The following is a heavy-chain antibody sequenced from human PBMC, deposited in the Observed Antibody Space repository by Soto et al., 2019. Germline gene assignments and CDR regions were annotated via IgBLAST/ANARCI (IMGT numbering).Heavy chain of an antibody. J-gene: IGHJ4*01. CDR2: VSAYNGER. V-gene: IGHV1-18*01. CDR3: SRGTIIPASGDY. CDR1: GYTFTNYG. D-gene: IGHD3-3*01. Sequence: QVQLVQSGAEVKQPGASVKVSCKASGYTFTNYGINWVRQAPGQGLEWLGWVSAYNGERRYAQRVQARVIMTTDTSTTTAYMELRILRSDDTAVYYCSRGTIIPASGDYWGQGPLVTVSS.